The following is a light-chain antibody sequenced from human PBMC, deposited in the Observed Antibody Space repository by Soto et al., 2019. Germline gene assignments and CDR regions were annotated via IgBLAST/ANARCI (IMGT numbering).Light chain of an antibody. CDR2: GAS. V-gene: IGKV3-15*01. CDR3: QHQRT. J-gene: IGKJ1*01. CDR1: QSVSSN. Sequence: EIVMTQSPATLSVSPGERATLSCRASQSVSSNLAWDQQKPGQAPRLLIYGASTRATGIPARFSGSGSGTEFTLTISSLQSEDFAVYYCQHQRTFGQGTKVEI.